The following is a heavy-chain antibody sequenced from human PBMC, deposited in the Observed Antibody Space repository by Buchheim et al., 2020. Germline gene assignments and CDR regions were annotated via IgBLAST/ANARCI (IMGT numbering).Heavy chain of an antibody. D-gene: IGHD6-19*01. CDR3: AKDFLLAGYSSGWYFDY. Sequence: QVQLVESGGGVVQPGRSLRLSCAASGFTFSSYGMHWVRQAPGKGLEWVAVISYDGSNKYYADSVKGRFTISRDNSKNTLYLQMNGLRAEDTAVYYCAKDFLLAGYSSGWYFDYWGQGTL. CDR1: GFTFSSYG. V-gene: IGHV3-30*18. CDR2: ISYDGSNK. J-gene: IGHJ4*02.